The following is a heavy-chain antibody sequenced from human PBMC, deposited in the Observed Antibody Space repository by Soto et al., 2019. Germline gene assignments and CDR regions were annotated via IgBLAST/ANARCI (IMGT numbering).Heavy chain of an antibody. CDR3: AKDKEPDGAWDIDY. CDR1: GFTFRSYT. V-gene: IGHV3-23*01. D-gene: IGHD4-17*01. J-gene: IGHJ4*01. Sequence: GGSLRLSCAASGFTFRSYTMTWVRQAPGKGLEWVSSIIGANGDTFSADSVTGRSTISRDISKSTLYLQMNGLRVEDTAIYYCAKDKEPDGAWDIDYWGHGTLVTVSS. CDR2: IIGANGDT.